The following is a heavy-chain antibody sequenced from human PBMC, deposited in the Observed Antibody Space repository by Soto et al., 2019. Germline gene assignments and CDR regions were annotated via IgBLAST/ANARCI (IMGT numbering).Heavy chain of an antibody. Sequence: GGSLRLSCAASGFTFSSYWMSWVRQAPGKGREWVANIKQDGSEKYYVDSVKGRFTISRDNAKNSLYLQMNSLRAEDTAVYYCARDQGDGYNAVDYWGQGTLVTVSS. CDR3: ARDQGDGYNAVDY. D-gene: IGHD5-12*01. J-gene: IGHJ4*02. V-gene: IGHV3-7*03. CDR1: GFTFSSYW. CDR2: IKQDGSEK.